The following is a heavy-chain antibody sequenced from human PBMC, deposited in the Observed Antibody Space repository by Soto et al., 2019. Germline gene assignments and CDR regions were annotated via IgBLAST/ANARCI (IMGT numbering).Heavy chain of an antibody. CDR1: GYAFTTFW. V-gene: IGHV5-10-1*01. J-gene: IGHJ5*02. CDR2: IDPRDSYV. CDR3: ARLFCSTTTCDSWFDP. D-gene: IGHD2-2*01. Sequence: GESLKISCTCFGYAFTTFWISWVLQMPVKGLEWMGRIDPRDSYVNYSPSFQGHVTISLDKSISTAYLQWGSLKASDTAMYYCARLFCSTTTCDSWFDPWGQGTLVTVSS.